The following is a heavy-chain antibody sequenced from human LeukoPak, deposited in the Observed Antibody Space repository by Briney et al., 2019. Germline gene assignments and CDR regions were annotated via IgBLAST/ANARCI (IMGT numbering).Heavy chain of an antibody. Sequence: SGPTLVKPTQTLTLTCTFSGFSLSTSGVAVGWIRQPPGKALEWLALIFWDDDKRYTPSLKSRLTITKDTSRNQVVLTMTNMDPVDTATYFCAHSPHADDDPTFDFWGQGTLVTVSS. CDR1: GFSLSTSGVA. CDR2: IFWDDDK. V-gene: IGHV2-5*02. J-gene: IGHJ4*02. CDR3: AHSPHADDDPTFDF. D-gene: IGHD3-3*01.